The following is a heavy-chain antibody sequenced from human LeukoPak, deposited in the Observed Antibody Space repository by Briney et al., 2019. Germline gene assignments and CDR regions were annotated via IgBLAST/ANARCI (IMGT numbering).Heavy chain of an antibody. V-gene: IGHV4-39*07. CDR2: IYYSGST. CDR3: ARGIVVVAQLGFYFYYMDV. CDR1: GGSISSSSYY. D-gene: IGHD2-15*01. J-gene: IGHJ6*03. Sequence: SETLSLTCTVSGGSISSSSYYWGWIRQPPGKGLEWIGSIYYSGSTYYNPSLKSRVTISVDTSKNQFSLKLSSVTAADTAVYYCARGIVVVAQLGFYFYYMDVWGKGTTVTISS.